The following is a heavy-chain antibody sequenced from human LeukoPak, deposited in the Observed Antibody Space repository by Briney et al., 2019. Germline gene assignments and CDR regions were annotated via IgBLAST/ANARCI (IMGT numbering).Heavy chain of an antibody. CDR3: AREWGIAVAGPFDY. V-gene: IGHV1-3*01. CDR2: INAGNGNT. Sequence: ASVKVSCKASGGTFSSYPISWVRQAPGQGLEWMGWINAGNGNTKYSQEFQGRVTITRDTSASTAYMELSSLRSEDTAVYYCAREWGIAVAGPFDYWGQGTLVTVSS. D-gene: IGHD6-19*01. CDR1: GGTFSSYP. J-gene: IGHJ4*02.